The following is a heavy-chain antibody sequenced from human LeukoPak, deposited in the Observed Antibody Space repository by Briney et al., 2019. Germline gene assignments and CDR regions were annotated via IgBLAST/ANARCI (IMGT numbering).Heavy chain of an antibody. CDR3: ARDMWGSGWYGPTPRFDY. Sequence: SVKVSCKASGGTFSSYAISWVRQAPGRGLEWMGRIIPILGIANYAQKFQGRVTITADKSTSTAYMELSSLRSEDTAVYYCARDMWGSGWYGPTPRFDYWGQGTLVTVSS. D-gene: IGHD6-19*01. CDR2: IIPILGIA. V-gene: IGHV1-69*04. J-gene: IGHJ4*02. CDR1: GGTFSSYA.